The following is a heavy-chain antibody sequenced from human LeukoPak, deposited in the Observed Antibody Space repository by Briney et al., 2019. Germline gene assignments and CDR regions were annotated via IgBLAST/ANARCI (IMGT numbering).Heavy chain of an antibody. CDR2: ISYTGST. V-gene: IGHV4-59*01. CDR3: ARARIAVSYFDY. D-gene: IGHD6-6*01. Sequence: SETLSLTCTVSGGSISSYSWSWIRQPPGKGLEWIGYISYTGSTNRNPSLKSRVTISVDTSKNQFSLKLSSVTAADTAVYYCARARIAVSYFDYWGQGALVTVSS. J-gene: IGHJ4*02. CDR1: GGSISSYS.